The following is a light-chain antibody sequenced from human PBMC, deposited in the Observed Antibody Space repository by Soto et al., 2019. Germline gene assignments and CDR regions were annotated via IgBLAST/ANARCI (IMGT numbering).Light chain of an antibody. J-gene: IGKJ1*01. Sequence: DIQMTQSPSTLSGSVGDRVTITCRASQTISSWLAWYQQKPGKAPKLLIYKESTVKSGVPSRFSGSGSGTEFTLTISSLQPDDFATYYCQHYNSYSEAFGQGTKVDIK. CDR3: QHYNSYSEA. CDR1: QTISSW. V-gene: IGKV1-5*03. CDR2: KES.